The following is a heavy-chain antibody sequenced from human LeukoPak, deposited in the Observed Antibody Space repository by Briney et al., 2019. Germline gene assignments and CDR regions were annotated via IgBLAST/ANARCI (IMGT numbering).Heavy chain of an antibody. CDR1: GFSISTGYY. V-gene: IGHV4-38-2*01. J-gene: IGHJ4*02. CDR3: SRIETAGPFDY. D-gene: IGHD6-13*01. CDR2: IYHSGTT. Sequence: SETLSLTCDVSGFSISTGYYWGWIRQPPGKGLEWIGSIYHSGTTYYSPSLKSRVTISVDTSKNQFSLKLSSVTAADTAMYYCSRIETAGPFDYWGQGILVTVSS.